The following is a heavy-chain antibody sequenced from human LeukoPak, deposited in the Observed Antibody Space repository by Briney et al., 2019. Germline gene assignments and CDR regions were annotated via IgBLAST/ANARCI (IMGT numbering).Heavy chain of an antibody. J-gene: IGHJ4*02. CDR2: INHSGST. V-gene: IGHV4-34*01. CDR3: ARARSGDIVVVVAANVFDY. D-gene: IGHD2-15*01. Sequence: SETLSLTCAVYGGSFSGYYWSWIRQPPGKGLEWIGEINHSGSTNYNPSHKSRVTISVDTSKNQFSLKLSSVTAADTAVYYCARARSGDIVVVVAANVFDYWGQGTLVTVSS. CDR1: GGSFSGYY.